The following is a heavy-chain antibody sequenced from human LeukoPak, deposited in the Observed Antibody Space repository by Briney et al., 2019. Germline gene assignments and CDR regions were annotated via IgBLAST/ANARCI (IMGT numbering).Heavy chain of an antibody. D-gene: IGHD3-22*01. V-gene: IGHV4-34*01. J-gene: IGHJ4*02. CDR1: GGSFSGYY. CDR3: ARGSGDSSGYYRNYLDY. CDR2: INHSGST. Sequence: PSETLSLTCAVYGGSFSGYYWSWIRQPPGKGLEWIGEINHSGSTNYNPSLKSRVTISVDTSKNQFSLKLSSVTAADTAVYYCARGSGDSSGYYRNYLDYWGQGTLVTVSS.